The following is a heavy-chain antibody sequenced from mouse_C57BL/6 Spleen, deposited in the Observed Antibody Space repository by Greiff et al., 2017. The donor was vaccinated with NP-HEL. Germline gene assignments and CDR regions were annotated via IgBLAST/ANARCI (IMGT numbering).Heavy chain of an antibody. D-gene: IGHD1-1*01. CDR3: AREGLLSPDDV. CDR1: GYTFTSYW. V-gene: IGHV1-53*01. Sequence: VQLQQSGTELVKPGASVKLSCKASGYTFTSYWMHWVKQRPGQGLEWIGNINPSNGGTNYNEKFKSKATLTVDKSSSTAYMQLSSLTSADSAVDYCAREGLLSPDDVWGTGTTVTVSS. CDR2: INPSNGGT. J-gene: IGHJ1*03.